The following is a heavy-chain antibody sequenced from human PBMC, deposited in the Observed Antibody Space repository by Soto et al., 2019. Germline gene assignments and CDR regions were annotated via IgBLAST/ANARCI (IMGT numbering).Heavy chain of an antibody. CDR2: TWYYERHK. CDR1: GFPFSIYG. D-gene: IGHD1-1*01. Sequence: QVQLVESGGGVVQPGRSLSLSCVASGFPFSIYGMHWVRQAPGMGLEWVAMTWYYERHKYYTESTKDRFATSKDNYKKPLYLQMNSLRDEDSAVYYCTTEPNDMQACHIWGQGTMVTVSS. CDR3: TTEPNDMQACHI. J-gene: IGHJ3*02. V-gene: IGHV3-33*01.